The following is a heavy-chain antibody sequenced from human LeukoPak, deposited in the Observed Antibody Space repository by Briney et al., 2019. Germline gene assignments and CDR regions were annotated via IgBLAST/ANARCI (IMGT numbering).Heavy chain of an antibody. Sequence: GASVKVSCKASGYTSTTYYMHWVPQAPGQGLEWMGIINPSGGSTGYAQKFQGRVTMTRDTSTSTVYMELSSLRSEDTAVYYCAAGDLVYDYWGQGTLVTVSS. CDR3: AAGDLVYDY. CDR2: INPSGGST. CDR1: GYTSTTYY. V-gene: IGHV1-46*01. J-gene: IGHJ4*02. D-gene: IGHD4-17*01.